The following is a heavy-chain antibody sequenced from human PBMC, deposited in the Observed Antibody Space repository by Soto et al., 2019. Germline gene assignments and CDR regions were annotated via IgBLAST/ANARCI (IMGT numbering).Heavy chain of an antibody. D-gene: IGHD6-13*01. CDR2: ISSSSSYI. J-gene: IGHJ4*02. V-gene: IGHV3-21*01. CDR3: AISSSWLYYFDD. Sequence: EVQLVESGGGLVKPGGSLRLSCAASGFTFSSYSMNWVRQAPGQGLEWVSSISSSSSYIYYADSVKGRVTISRDNAKDSLYLQMNSLRAEYTAVYYCAISSSWLYYFDDWGQGTLVTVSS. CDR1: GFTFSSYS.